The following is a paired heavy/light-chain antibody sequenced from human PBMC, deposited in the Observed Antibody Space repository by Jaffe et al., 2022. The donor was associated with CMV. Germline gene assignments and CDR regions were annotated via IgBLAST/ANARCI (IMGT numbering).Heavy chain of an antibody. CDR1: GGTFSTSA. J-gene: IGHJ2*01. CDR3: ARGQEDSGGRGGWYFDV. V-gene: IGHV1-69*01. D-gene: IGHD4-17*01. Sequence: QVQLVQSGAEVKNPGSSVKVSCRASGGTFSTSAINWVRQAPGQGLQWMGAIIPVFGSPTYAQGLQAQGFQGRVTIAADESTGEVHMYLNSLRSEDTATYYCARGQEDSGGRGGWYFDVWGRGTLVTVSS. CDR2: IIPVFGSP.
Light chain of an antibody. V-gene: IGKV3-20*01. Sequence: EIVLTQSPGTLSLSPGERATLSCRANQSVRSSLLAWYQQRPGQAPRLIMYGGSIRASGIPDRFSGSGSETDFTLTISRLEPEDFAVYYCQQYGRSPCTFGQGTKLEIK. J-gene: IGKJ2*02. CDR3: QQYGRSPCT. CDR2: GGS. CDR1: QSVRSSL.